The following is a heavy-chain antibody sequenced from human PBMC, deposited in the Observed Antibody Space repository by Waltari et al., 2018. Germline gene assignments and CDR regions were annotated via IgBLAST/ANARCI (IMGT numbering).Heavy chain of an antibody. Sequence: EVQLLESGGGLVQPGGSLRLSCAASGFTFSSYAMSWVRQAPGKGLEWVSAISGSGGSKYYADSVKGRFTISRDNSKNTLYLQMNSLRAEDTAVYYCAKLYRPFRYGGYVGFDYWGQGTLVTVSS. CDR1: GFTFSSYA. D-gene: IGHD5-12*01. V-gene: IGHV3-23*01. CDR3: AKLYRPFRYGGYVGFDY. J-gene: IGHJ4*02. CDR2: ISGSGGSK.